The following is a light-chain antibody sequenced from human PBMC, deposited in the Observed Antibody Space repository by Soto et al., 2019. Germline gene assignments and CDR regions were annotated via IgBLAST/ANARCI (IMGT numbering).Light chain of an antibody. J-gene: IGKJ2*01. CDR1: QSVSGSY. Sequence: EIVLTQSPGTLSLSPGERATLFCRASQSVSGSYLAWYQQKPGQAPRLLIYGASTRATGIPDRFSGSGSGTDFTLTISRLEPGDFAVYYCQRYGSSPLYTFGQGTKLEIK. V-gene: IGKV3-20*01. CDR3: QRYGSSPLYT. CDR2: GAS.